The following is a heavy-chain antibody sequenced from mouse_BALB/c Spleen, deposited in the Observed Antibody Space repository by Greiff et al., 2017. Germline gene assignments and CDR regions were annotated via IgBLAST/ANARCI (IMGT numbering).Heavy chain of an antibody. Sequence: VQLQQSGAELVRPGASVTLSCKASGYTFTDYELHWVKQTPVHGLAWIGAIDPETGGTAYNQKFKGKATLTADKSSSTAYMELRSLTSEDSAVYYCTRGYLAYWGQGTLVTVAA. CDR2: IDPETGGT. CDR1: GYTFTDYE. CDR3: TRGYLAY. J-gene: IGHJ3*01. D-gene: IGHD2-14*01. V-gene: IGHV1-15*01.